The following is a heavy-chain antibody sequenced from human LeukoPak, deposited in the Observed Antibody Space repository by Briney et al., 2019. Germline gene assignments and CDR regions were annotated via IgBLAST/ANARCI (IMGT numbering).Heavy chain of an antibody. Sequence: PSETLSLTCTVSGGSISSYYWSWIRQPPGKGLEWIGYIYYSGSTNYNPSLKSRVTISVDTSKNQFSLKLSSVTAADTAVYYCARDRHRVLGYWGQGTLVTVSS. J-gene: IGHJ4*02. CDR3: ARDRHRVLGY. D-gene: IGHD3-10*01. V-gene: IGHV4-59*12. CDR2: IYYSGST. CDR1: GGSISSYY.